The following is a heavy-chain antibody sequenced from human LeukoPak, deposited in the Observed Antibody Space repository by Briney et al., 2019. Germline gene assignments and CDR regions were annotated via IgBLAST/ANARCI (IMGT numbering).Heavy chain of an antibody. CDR3: ARHYTQGYYYYGMDV. CDR2: IYTSGST. J-gene: IGHJ6*02. D-gene: IGHD4-11*01. Sequence: SETLSLTCTVSGGSISSYYWRWIRQPAGKGLEWIGRIYTSGSTNYNPSLKSRVTMSVDTSKNQFSLKLSSVTAAYTAVYYCARHYTQGYYYYGMDVWGQGTTVTVSS. V-gene: IGHV4-4*07. CDR1: GGSISSYY.